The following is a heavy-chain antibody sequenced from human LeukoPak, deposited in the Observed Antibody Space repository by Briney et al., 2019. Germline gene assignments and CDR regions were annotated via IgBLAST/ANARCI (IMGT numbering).Heavy chain of an antibody. Sequence: PSETLSLTCTVSGGSINTTTYYWGWIRQPPGKGLEWIGSIYYSGRTYYNPSLKSRVTISVDTSKNQISLKLRSVTAADTAMYYCARLGQFCGGDCYPPSFDYWGQGTLVTVSS. J-gene: IGHJ4*02. CDR1: GGSINTTTYY. CDR3: ARLGQFCGGDCYPPSFDY. CDR2: IYYSGRT. V-gene: IGHV4-39*01. D-gene: IGHD2-21*02.